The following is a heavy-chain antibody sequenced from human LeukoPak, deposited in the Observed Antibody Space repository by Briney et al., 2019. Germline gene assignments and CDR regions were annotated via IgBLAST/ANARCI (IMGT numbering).Heavy chain of an antibody. Sequence: PGGSLRLSCAASGFTFSSYWTHWVRQAPGKGLVWVSRIKSDGSSTSYADSVKGRFTISRDISKNTLYLQMNSLRADDTAVYYCANDFDHWGQGTLVTVSS. V-gene: IGHV3-74*01. J-gene: IGHJ4*02. CDR1: GFTFSSYW. D-gene: IGHD1-1*01. CDR3: ANDFDH. CDR2: IKSDGSST.